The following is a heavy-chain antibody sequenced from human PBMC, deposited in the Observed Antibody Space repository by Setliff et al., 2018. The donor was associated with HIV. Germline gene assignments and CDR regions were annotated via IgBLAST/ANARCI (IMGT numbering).Heavy chain of an antibody. CDR1: GYSFTAYG. V-gene: IGHV1-18*01. Sequence: ASVKVSCKASGYSFTAYGISWVRQAPGQGLEWMGWISAYNGNTNYAQKFQGRVTMTRDTSISTAYMELSRLRSDDTAVYYCAREPPAVVPTLLPDYWGQGTLVTVSS. J-gene: IGHJ4*02. D-gene: IGHD6-19*01. CDR2: ISAYNGNT. CDR3: AREPPAVVPTLLPDY.